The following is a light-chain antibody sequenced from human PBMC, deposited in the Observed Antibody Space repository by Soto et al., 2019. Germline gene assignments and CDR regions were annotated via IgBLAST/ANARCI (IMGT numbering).Light chain of an antibody. V-gene: IGLV2-14*03. J-gene: IGLJ1*01. CDR3: SSYTSSSTRV. CDR1: SSDVGAYDY. CDR2: EVS. Sequence: SVLTQPASVSGSPGQSITISCTGTSSDVGAYDYVSWYQQHPDKAPKLMIYEVSNRPSGVSNRFSGSKSVNTATLTISGLRADDEADYYCSSYTSSSTRVFGTGTKVTVL.